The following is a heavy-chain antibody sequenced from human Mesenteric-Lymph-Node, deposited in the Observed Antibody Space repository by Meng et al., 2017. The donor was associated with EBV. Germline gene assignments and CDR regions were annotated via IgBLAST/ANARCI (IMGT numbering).Heavy chain of an antibody. V-gene: IGHV1-46*01. CDR3: ARDTHYPSGSYWGYFDY. D-gene: IGHD3-10*01. J-gene: IGHJ4*02. CDR1: GYDFGNYN. CDR2: ITPTTGAT. Sequence: QVQVVQSGAEVKKPGASVKVSCKASGYDFGNYNMHWVRQAPGQGPEWMGVITPTTGATTYAQKFQGRVTMTSDTSTSTLYMDLSSLRSDDTAVYYCARDTHYPSGSYWGYFDYWGQGTLVTVSS.